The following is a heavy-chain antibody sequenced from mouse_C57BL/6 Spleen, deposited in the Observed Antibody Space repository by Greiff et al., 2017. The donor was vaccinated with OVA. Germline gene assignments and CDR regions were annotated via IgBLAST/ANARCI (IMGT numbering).Heavy chain of an antibody. CDR2: IYPGDGDT. CDR1: GYAFSSYW. CDR3: ARSPSYYGNARDY. D-gene: IGHD1-1*01. Sequence: QVQLQQSGAELVKPGASVKISCKASGYAFSSYWMNWVKQRPGKGLEWIGQIYPGDGDTNYNGKFKGKATLTADKSSCTAYLQLSSLTSEDSAVYFCARSPSYYGNARDYWGQGTSVTVSS. V-gene: IGHV1-80*01. J-gene: IGHJ4*01.